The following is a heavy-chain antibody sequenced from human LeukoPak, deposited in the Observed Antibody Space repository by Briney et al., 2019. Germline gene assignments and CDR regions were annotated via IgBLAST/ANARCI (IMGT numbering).Heavy chain of an antibody. CDR3: ARGLYSYYYGSGSPRPF. Sequence: ALVKVSCKASGYTFTSYDINWVRQATGQGLEWMGWMNPNGGNTGYAQKFQGSVTMTRNTSISTAYMELSSLRSEDTAVYYCARGLYSYYYGSGSPRPFWGQGTLVTVSS. CDR1: GYTFTSYD. CDR2: MNPNGGNT. D-gene: IGHD3-10*01. V-gene: IGHV1-8*01. J-gene: IGHJ4*02.